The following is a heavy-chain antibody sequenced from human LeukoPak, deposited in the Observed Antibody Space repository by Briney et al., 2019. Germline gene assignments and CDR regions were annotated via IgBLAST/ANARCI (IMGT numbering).Heavy chain of an antibody. J-gene: IGHJ4*02. CDR3: AKAPLGRCTGAICYCFDY. D-gene: IGHD2-15*01. V-gene: IGHV3-49*03. CDR1: GFTFGTHT. Sequence: GGSLRLSCTTSGFTFGTHTMHWFRQAPGKGLQWIGFIRSSGTTQYAASVKGRFTISRDDSKSIAYLQMNSLKTEDTAVYYCAKAPLGRCTGAICYCFDYWGQGTLVTVSS. CDR2: IRSSGTT.